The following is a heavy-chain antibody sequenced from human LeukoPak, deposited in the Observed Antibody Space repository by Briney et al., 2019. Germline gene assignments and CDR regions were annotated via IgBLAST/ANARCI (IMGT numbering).Heavy chain of an antibody. CDR3: ARDSGAIAMVRGRWFDP. CDR2: IKSDGSIT. J-gene: IGHJ5*02. D-gene: IGHD3-10*01. CDR1: GFTFSGYW. V-gene: IGHV3-74*01. Sequence: GGSLRLSCAASGFTFSGYWMHWVRQAPGKGLVWVSRIKSDGSITSYADSVKGRFTISRDNAKNTLYLQMNSLRAEDTAVYYCARDSGAIAMVRGRWFDPWGQGTLVTVSS.